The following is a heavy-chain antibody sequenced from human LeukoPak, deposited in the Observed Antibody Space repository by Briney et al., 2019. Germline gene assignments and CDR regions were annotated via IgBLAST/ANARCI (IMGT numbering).Heavy chain of an antibody. CDR2: IYHSGST. CDR3: AKSNGYGLIDI. CDR1: GGSISTYY. V-gene: IGHV4-59*12. D-gene: IGHD3-22*01. J-gene: IGHJ3*02. Sequence: ASETLSLTCTVSGGSISTYYWSWIRQPPGKGLEWIGYIYHSGSTNYNPSLKSRVTISVDKSKNQFSLKLNSVTAADTAVYYCAKSNGYGLIDIWGQGTMVTVSS.